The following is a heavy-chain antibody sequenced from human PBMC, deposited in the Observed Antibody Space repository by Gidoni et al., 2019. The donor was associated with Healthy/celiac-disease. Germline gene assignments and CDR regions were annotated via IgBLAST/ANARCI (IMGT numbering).Heavy chain of an antibody. CDR1: GFAFSDYY. Sequence: QVQLVESGGGLVKPGGSLRLSGAASGFAFSDYYMSWIRQAPGKWLEWVSYISSSSSYTNYADSVKGRFTISRDNAKNSLYLQMNSLRAEDTAVYYCARDHSGSYYGTTEPGDYWGQGTLVTVSS. V-gene: IGHV3-11*06. CDR3: ARDHSGSYYGTTEPGDY. CDR2: ISSSSSYT. J-gene: IGHJ4*02. D-gene: IGHD1-26*01.